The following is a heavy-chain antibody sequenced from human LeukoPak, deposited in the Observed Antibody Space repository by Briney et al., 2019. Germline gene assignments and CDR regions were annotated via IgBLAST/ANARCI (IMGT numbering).Heavy chain of an antibody. D-gene: IGHD3-22*01. CDR2: IIPIFGTA. V-gene: IGHV1-69*13. CDR1: GGTFSSYA. CDR3: ARGYYDSSGQVAFDY. Sequence: GASVKVSCKASGGTFSSYAISWVRQAPGQGLEWMGGIIPIFGTANYAQKFQGRVTITADESTSTAYMELSSLRSEDTAVYYCARGYYDSSGQVAFDYWGQGTLVTVSS. J-gene: IGHJ4*02.